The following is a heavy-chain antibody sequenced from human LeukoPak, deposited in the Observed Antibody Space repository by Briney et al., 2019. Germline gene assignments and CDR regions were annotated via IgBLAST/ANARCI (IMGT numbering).Heavy chain of an antibody. CDR3: ARDGVRAVTFNHYYFLDV. J-gene: IGHJ6*03. CDR1: GFTFSSYA. CDR2: ISGSGGST. Sequence: GGSLRLSCAASGFTFSSYAMSWVRQAPGKGLEWVSAISGSGGSTYYADSVKGRFTISRDNSKNTLFLQMNSLRAEDSALYYCARDGVRAVTFNHYYFLDVWGKGTTVTVSS. D-gene: IGHD3-10*01. V-gene: IGHV3-23*01.